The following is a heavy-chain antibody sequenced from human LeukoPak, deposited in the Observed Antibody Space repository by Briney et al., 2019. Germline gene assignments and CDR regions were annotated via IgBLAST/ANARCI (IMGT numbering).Heavy chain of an antibody. J-gene: IGHJ4*02. Sequence: SETLSLTCAVYGGSLSDYYWSWIRQPPGKGLEWIGEFTRFGYINHNPSLRSRITISGDASKNQFSLKLSSVTAADTAVYYCAAIYGDYSDFNYWGQGTLVTVSS. CDR2: FTRFGYI. CDR3: AAIYGDYSDFNY. D-gene: IGHD4-17*01. CDR1: GGSLSDYY. V-gene: IGHV4-34*01.